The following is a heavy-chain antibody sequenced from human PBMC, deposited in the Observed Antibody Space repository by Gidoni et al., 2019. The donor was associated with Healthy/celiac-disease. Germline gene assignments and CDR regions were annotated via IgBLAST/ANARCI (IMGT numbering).Heavy chain of an antibody. D-gene: IGHD5-18*01. CDR1: GGTFSSYA. J-gene: IGHJ6*02. V-gene: IGHV1-69*01. CDR3: ARDSRAGYSYEYYYYGMDV. CDR2: IIPIFGTA. Sequence: QVQLVQSGAEAKKPGSSVKVSCKASGGTFSSYAISWVRQAPGQGLEWMGGIIPIFGTANYAQKFQGRVTITADESTSTAYMELSSLRSEDTAVYYCARDSRAGYSYEYYYYGMDVWGQGTTVTVSS.